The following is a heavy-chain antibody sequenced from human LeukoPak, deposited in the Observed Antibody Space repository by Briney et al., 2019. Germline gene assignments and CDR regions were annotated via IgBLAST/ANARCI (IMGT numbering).Heavy chain of an antibody. J-gene: IGHJ5*02. CDR1: GYFISNSAYY. D-gene: IGHD2-2*01. CDR3: ARDGSGTFHWFDP. V-gene: IGHV4-38-2*02. CDR2: IHHSGTT. Sequence: SETLSLTCAVSGYFISNSAYYWGWVRQPPGKGLEWIGTIHHSGTTFYNPSLKSRVTISVYTSKNQFSLKLNSVTAADSAVYFCARDGSGTFHWFDPWGQGTLVTVSS.